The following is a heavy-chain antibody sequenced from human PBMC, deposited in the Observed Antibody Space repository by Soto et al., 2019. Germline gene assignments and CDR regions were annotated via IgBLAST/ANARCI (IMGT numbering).Heavy chain of an antibody. CDR2: IIPIVGTE. V-gene: IGHV1-69*01. CDR1: GGTFSSYA. J-gene: IGHJ6*02. CDR3: EIDRIAGSKYYYGRAP. Sequence: QVQLVQSGAEVKKPGASVRVSCKASGGTFSSYAISWVRQAPGQGLEWMGGIIPIVGTENYAQKFQGRVTITADESTSTACKELSRLRAEDTAVYYCEIDRIAGSKYYYGRAPWGQGTTVTVSS. D-gene: IGHD6-13*01.